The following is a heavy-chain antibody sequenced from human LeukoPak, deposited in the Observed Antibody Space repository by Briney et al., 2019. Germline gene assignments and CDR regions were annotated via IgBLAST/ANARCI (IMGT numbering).Heavy chain of an antibody. V-gene: IGHV1-18*01. D-gene: IGHD6-13*01. CDR1: GYTFASYS. CDR3: ARALYSSSWYFDY. CDR2: ISVYNGNT. J-gene: IGHJ4*02. Sequence: ASVKVSCKASGYTFASYSITWVRQAPGQGLEWMGWISVYNGNTNYAQKLQGRVTITTDTSTSTAYMELRSLRSDDTAMYYCARALYSSSWYFDYWGQGTLVTVSS.